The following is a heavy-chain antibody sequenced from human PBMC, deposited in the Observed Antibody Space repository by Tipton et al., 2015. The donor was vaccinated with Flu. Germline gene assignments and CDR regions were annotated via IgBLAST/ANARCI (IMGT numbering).Heavy chain of an antibody. Sequence: QVQLVQSGGGVVQPGRSLRLSCAASGFTFSSYGMHWLRQAAGKGLEWVSFISYNGRNKYYTDSVRGRFTISRDNSKNTLYLQMDNLQTEDTAVFYCAREGGVVVSDVDAFDIWGQGTMVTVSS. J-gene: IGHJ3*02. CDR2: ISYNGRNK. CDR3: AREGGVVVSDVDAFDI. CDR1: GFTFSSYG. D-gene: IGHD2-21*01. V-gene: IGHV3-30*19.